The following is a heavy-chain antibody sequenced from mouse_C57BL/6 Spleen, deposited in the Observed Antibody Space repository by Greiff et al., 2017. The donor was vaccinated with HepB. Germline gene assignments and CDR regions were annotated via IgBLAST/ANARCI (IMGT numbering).Heavy chain of an antibody. V-gene: IGHV1-76*01. CDR3: ARDWGYDYGNYYAMDY. CDR1: GYTFTDYY. D-gene: IGHD2-4*01. J-gene: IGHJ4*01. CDR2: IYPGSGNT. Sequence: QVQLKQSGAELVRPGASVKLSCKASGYTFTDYYINWVKQRPGQGLEWIARIYPGSGNTYYNEKFKGKATLTAEKSSSTAYMQLSSLTSEDSAVYFCARDWGYDYGNYYAMDYWGQGTSVTVSS.